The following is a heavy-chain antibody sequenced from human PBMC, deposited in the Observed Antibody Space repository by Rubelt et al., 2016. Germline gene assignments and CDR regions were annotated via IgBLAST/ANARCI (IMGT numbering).Heavy chain of an antibody. J-gene: IGHJ4*02. D-gene: IGHD2-2*01. CDR1: GYTFTSYY. V-gene: IGHV1-46*01. CDR2: INPSGGST. Sequence: QVQLVQSGAEVKKPGASVKVSCKASGYTFTSYYMHWVRQAPGQGLEWMGIINPSGGSTSYAQKVQGRVTMTRDTSTSTVYMELSSLRSEDTAVYYCATGIVVVPAHVPSRDYWGQGTLVTVSS. CDR3: ATGIVVVPAHVPSRDY.